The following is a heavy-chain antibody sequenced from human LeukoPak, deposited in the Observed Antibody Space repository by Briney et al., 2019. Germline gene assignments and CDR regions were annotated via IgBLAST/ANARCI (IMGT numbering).Heavy chain of an antibody. V-gene: IGHV3-23*01. CDR1: GFTFSIYG. Sequence: PGGSLRLSCAASGFTFSIYGMSWVRQAPGKGLEWVSAIRTGGDSTYYADSVKGRFTISRDNSKNTLYLQMNSLRAEDTAVYYCAKPRPGGSTEPFGSWGQGTLVTVSS. CDR3: AKPRPGGSTEPFGS. CDR2: IRTGGDST. J-gene: IGHJ4*02. D-gene: IGHD1-26*01.